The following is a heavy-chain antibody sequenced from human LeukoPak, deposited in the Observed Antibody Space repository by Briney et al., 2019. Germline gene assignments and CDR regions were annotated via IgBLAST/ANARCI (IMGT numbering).Heavy chain of an antibody. CDR2: IIPIFGTA. J-gene: IGHJ4*02. Sequence: SVKVSCKASGGTFSSYAISWVRQAPGQGLEWMGGIIPIFGTANYAQKFQGRDTITADKSTSTAYMELSSLRSEDTAVYYCARVAPHYDILTGYPSYYFDYWGQGTLVTVSS. CDR3: ARVAPHYDILTGYPSYYFDY. CDR1: GGTFSSYA. V-gene: IGHV1-69*06. D-gene: IGHD3-9*01.